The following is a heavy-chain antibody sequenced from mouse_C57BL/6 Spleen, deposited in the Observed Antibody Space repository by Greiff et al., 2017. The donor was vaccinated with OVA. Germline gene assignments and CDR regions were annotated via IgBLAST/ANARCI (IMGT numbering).Heavy chain of an antibody. V-gene: IGHV1-82*01. D-gene: IGHD4-1*01. Sequence: QVHVKQSGPELVKPGASVKISCKASGYAFSSSWMNWVKQRPGKGLEWIGRIYPGDGDTNYNGKFKGKATLTADKSSSTAYMQLSSLTSEDSAVYFCARGAGTLFAYWGQGTLVTVSA. CDR2: IYPGDGDT. CDR1: GYAFSSSW. CDR3: ARGAGTLFAY. J-gene: IGHJ3*01.